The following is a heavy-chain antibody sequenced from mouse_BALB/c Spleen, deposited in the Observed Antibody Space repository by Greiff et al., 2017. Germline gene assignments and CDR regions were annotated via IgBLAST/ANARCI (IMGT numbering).Heavy chain of an antibody. CDR3: VRDRYYYGSSPFAY. CDR2: IWTGGGT. CDR1: GFSLTSYD. V-gene: IGHV2-9-2*01. J-gene: IGHJ3*01. Sequence: QVQLKESGPGPVAPSQSLSITCTVSGFSLTSYDISWIRQPPGKGLEWLGVIWTGGGTNYNSAFMSRLSISKDNSKSQVFLKMNSLQTDDTAIYYCVRDRYYYGSSPFAYWGQGTLVTVSA. D-gene: IGHD1-1*01.